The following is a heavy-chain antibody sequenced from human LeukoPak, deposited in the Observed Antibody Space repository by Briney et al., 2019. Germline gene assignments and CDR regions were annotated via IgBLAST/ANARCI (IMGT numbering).Heavy chain of an antibody. V-gene: IGHV3-7*01. CDR1: GFTFSSYW. CDR3: ARVIEDYGYWFDP. Sequence: GGSLRLSCAASGFTFSSYWMSWVRQAPGKGLGWVANIKQDGSEKYYVDSVKGRFTISRDNAKNSLYLQMNSLRAEDTAVYYCARVIEDYGYWFDPWGQGTLVTVSS. J-gene: IGHJ5*02. CDR2: IKQDGSEK. D-gene: IGHD4-17*01.